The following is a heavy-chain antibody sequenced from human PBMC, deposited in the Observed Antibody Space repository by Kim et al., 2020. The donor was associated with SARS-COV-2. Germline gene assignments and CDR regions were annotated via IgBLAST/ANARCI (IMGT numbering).Heavy chain of an antibody. Sequence: LKARVTISVDTSKNQFSLKLSSVTAADTAVYYCARDFPQYSSSSIDAFDIWGQGTMVTVSS. J-gene: IGHJ3*02. V-gene: IGHV4-31*02. CDR3: ARDFPQYSSSSIDAFDI. D-gene: IGHD6-6*01.